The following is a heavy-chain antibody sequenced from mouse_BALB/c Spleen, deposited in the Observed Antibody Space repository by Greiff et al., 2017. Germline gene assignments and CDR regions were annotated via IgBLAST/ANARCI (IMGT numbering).Heavy chain of an antibody. CDR2: IWSGGST. D-gene: IGHD1-1*01. CDR3: ARNRYYGSPYAMDY. CDR1: GFSLTSYG. J-gene: IGHJ4*01. Sequence: VQLQQSGPGLVQPSQSLSITCTVSGFSLTSYGVHWVRQSPGKGLEWLGVIWSGGSTDYNAAFISRLSISKDNSKSQVFFKMNSLQANDTAIYYCARNRYYGSPYAMDYWGQGTSVTVSS. V-gene: IGHV2-2*02.